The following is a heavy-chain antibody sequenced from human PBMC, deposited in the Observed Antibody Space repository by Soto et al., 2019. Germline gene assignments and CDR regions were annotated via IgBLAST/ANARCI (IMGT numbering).Heavy chain of an antibody. D-gene: IGHD6-19*01. Sequence: SETLSLTCAVYGGSFSGYYWSWIRQPPGKGLEWIGEINHSGSTNYNPSLKSRVTISVDTSKNQFSLKLSSVTAADTAVYYCARMPSGWYFDYWGQGSLDTVSS. CDR2: INHSGST. CDR3: ARMPSGWYFDY. J-gene: IGHJ4*02. V-gene: IGHV4-34*01. CDR1: GGSFSGYY.